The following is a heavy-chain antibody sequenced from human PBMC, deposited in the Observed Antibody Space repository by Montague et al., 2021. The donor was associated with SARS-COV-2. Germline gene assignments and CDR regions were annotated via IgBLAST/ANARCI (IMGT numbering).Heavy chain of an antibody. D-gene: IGHD6-13*01. CDR2: INYSGTT. Sequence: SETLSLTCSVSGGSITDRSYYWGCIRQSPGKGLEWIGAINYSGTTYYNPSLKSRVTISLDTAKNQFSLKMTSVTAADTAVYYCARHGGLAGAGDWGQGTLVTVSS. J-gene: IGHJ4*02. V-gene: IGHV4-39*01. CDR3: ARHGGLAGAGD. CDR1: GGSITDRSYY.